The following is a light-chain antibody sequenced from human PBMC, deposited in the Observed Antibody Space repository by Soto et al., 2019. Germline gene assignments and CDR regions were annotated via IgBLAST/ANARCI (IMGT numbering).Light chain of an antibody. CDR1: QSISSW. Sequence: DPQMTQSPSTLSASVGDRVTITCRASQSISSWLAWYQQKPGKAPKVLIYKASSLESGVPSRFSGSGSGTEFTLTISSLQPDDFATYYCQQYNSYRTFGQGTKVEVK. J-gene: IGKJ1*01. CDR3: QQYNSYRT. CDR2: KAS. V-gene: IGKV1-5*03.